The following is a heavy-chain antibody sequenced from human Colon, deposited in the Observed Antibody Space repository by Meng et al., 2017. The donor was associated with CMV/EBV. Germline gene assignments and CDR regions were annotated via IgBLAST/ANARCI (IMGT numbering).Heavy chain of an antibody. V-gene: IGHV4-59*01. J-gene: IGHJ4*02. CDR3: ARSIVAASPFGY. D-gene: IGHD5-12*01. CDR1: GGSISTYY. CDR2: IFYSGTT. Sequence: SETLSLTCTVSGGSISTYYWSWIRQPPGKGLEWIGYIFYSGTTTYIPSLKSRVTMSVDTSNNQFYMRLNSVTAADTAVYYCARSIVAASPFGYWGQGTLVTVSS.